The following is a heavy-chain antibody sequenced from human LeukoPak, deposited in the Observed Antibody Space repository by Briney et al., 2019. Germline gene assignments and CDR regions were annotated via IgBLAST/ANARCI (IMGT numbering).Heavy chain of an antibody. CDR3: CHSLSGRTGAFDI. Sequence: SQTLSLTCAISGDSVSSNSAAWNRIRQSPSRGLEWLGRTYYRSKWYNDYAVSVKSRITINPDTSKNQFSLQLDSVTPEDTAVYYCCHSLSGRTGAFDIWGRGTVVNVSS. CDR2: TYYRSKWYN. V-gene: IGHV6-1*01. J-gene: IGHJ3*02. D-gene: IGHD2-21*01. CDR1: GDSVSSNSAA.